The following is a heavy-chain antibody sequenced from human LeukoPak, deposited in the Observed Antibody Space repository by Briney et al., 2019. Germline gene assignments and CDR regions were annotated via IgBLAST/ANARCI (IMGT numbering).Heavy chain of an antibody. CDR2: IYQTGSA. Sequence: SETLSLTCTVSGGSISPDYWSWVRQSPGKGLEWIGYIYQTGSANYNLSLKSRVTMSVDTSKNQFSLKLNSVTAADTAVYYCAKGVRDYYGPNNYFAYWGQGVLVTVSS. D-gene: IGHD4/OR15-4a*01. CDR1: GGSISPDY. J-gene: IGHJ4*02. V-gene: IGHV4-59*01. CDR3: AKGVRDYYGPNNYFAY.